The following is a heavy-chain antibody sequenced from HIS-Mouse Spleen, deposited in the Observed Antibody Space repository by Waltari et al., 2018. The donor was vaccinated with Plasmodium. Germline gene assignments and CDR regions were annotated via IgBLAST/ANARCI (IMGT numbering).Heavy chain of an antibody. V-gene: IGHV4-34*01. D-gene: IGHD2-15*01. CDR3: ARLVVVASKDSY. J-gene: IGHJ4*02. CDR1: GGSSGGYY. CDR2: INHSGST. Sequence: QVQLQQWGAGLLKPSETLSFPCAVYGGSSGGYYCSWIRQPPGQGLEWIGEINHSGSTNYNPSLKSRVTISVDTSKNQFSLKLSSVTAADTAVYYCARLVVVASKDSYWGQGTLVTVSS.